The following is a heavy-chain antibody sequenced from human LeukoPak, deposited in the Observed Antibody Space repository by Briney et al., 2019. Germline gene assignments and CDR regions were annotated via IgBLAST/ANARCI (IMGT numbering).Heavy chain of an antibody. Sequence: ASVKVSCKASEYTFTGYYMHWVRQAPGQGLEWMGWINPNSGGTNYAQKFQGRVTMTRDTSISTAYMELSRLRSDDTAVYYCARVTQRIVVVTAIRASLGYWGQGTLVTVSS. CDR1: EYTFTGYY. CDR2: INPNSGGT. CDR3: ARVTQRIVVVTAIRASLGY. J-gene: IGHJ4*02. D-gene: IGHD2-21*02. V-gene: IGHV1-2*02.